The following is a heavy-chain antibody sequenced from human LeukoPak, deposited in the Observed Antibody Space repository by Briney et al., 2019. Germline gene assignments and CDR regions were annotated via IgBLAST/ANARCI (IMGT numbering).Heavy chain of an antibody. V-gene: IGHV1-2*02. CDR2: ISPNRGGA. Sequence: GASVKVSCKASGYTFTGYSMHWVRQAPGQGLEWMGWISPNRGGANYAQKFQGRVTLTRDTSITTVYMELSSLRSDDTAVYYCAREISRTLFHWGQGALVTVSS. CDR1: GYTFTGYS. CDR3: AREISRTLFH. D-gene: IGHD2-21*01. J-gene: IGHJ4*02.